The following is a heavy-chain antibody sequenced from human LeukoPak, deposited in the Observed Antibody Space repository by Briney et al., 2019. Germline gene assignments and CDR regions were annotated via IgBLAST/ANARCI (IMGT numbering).Heavy chain of an antibody. CDR3: AREGDFWSGYFADP. CDR2: ISYSGTT. CDR1: DGSISSFY. J-gene: IGHJ5*02. D-gene: IGHD3-3*01. Sequence: SETLSLTCTVSDGSISSFYWSWIRQPPGKGLEWIGYISYSGTTKYNPSLKSRVTISVDTSKNQFSLKLSSVTAADTAVYYCAREGDFWSGYFADPWGQGTLVTVSS. V-gene: IGHV4-59*12.